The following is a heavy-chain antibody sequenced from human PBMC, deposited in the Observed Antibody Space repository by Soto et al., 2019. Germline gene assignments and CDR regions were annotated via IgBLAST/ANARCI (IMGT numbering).Heavy chain of an antibody. V-gene: IGHV1-18*01. CDR1: GYTFTSYG. CDR2: ISAYNGNT. CDR3: ARVLLAYCISTSCYAWDY. Sequence: ASVKVSCKASGYTFTSYGISWVRQAPGQGLEWMGWISAYNGNTNYAQKHQSRVTMTTDTSTSTANMELRNLRSDDTAVYYCARVLLAYCISTSCYAWDYWGQGTLVTVSS. D-gene: IGHD2-2*01. J-gene: IGHJ4*02.